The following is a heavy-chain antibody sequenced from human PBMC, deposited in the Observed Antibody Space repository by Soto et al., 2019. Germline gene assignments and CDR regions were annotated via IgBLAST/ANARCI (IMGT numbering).Heavy chain of an antibody. V-gene: IGHV4-31*03. Sequence: QVQLQESGPGLVKPSQTLSLTCTVSGGSITNNNYYWSWIRQHPGKALEWIGYINYVGSAYYNPSLKSRLTLSVDTSKNQFLLKVTSVTAADTAVFYCARVPRSYGRSFMFDSWGQGTLVTVSS. CDR2: INYVGSA. J-gene: IGHJ4*02. CDR1: GGSITNNNYY. D-gene: IGHD5-18*01. CDR3: ARVPRSYGRSFMFDS.